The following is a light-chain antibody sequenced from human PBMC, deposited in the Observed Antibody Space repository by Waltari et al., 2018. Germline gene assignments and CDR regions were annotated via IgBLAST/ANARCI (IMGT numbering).Light chain of an antibody. Sequence: DIQMTQSPSTLSASVGDRVTITCRASQTTNRWLAWDQQYTGNAPKFLIYRASSLETGVPTRCSGSGYGTQFTLTISSLQPDDFATKYCHQGDSYPITFGGGTKVEVK. J-gene: IGKJ4*01. V-gene: IGKV1-5*03. CDR2: RAS. CDR3: HQGDSYPIT. CDR1: QTTNRW.